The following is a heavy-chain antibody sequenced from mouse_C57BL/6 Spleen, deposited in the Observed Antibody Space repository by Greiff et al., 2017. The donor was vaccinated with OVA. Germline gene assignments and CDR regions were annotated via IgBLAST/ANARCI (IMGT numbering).Heavy chain of an antibody. CDR2: ISSGSSTI. Sequence: EVQRVESGGGLVKPGGSLKLSCAASGFTFSDYGMHWVRQAPEKGLEWVAYISSGSSTIYYADTVKGRFTISRDNAKNTLFLQMTSLRSEETAMYYCARGGVRRGNYYAMDYWGQGTSVTVSS. CDR1: GFTFSDYG. CDR3: ARGGVRRGNYYAMDY. D-gene: IGHD2-14*01. V-gene: IGHV5-17*01. J-gene: IGHJ4*01.